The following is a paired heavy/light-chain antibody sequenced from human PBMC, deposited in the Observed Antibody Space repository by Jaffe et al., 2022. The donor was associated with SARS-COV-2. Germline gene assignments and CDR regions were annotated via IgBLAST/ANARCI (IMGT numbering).Light chain of an antibody. CDR2: VGTGGIVG. CDR3: GAAHGSGSTFVYV. V-gene: IGLV9-49*02. Sequence: QPVLTQPPSASASLGASVTLTCTLSSGYSDYKVDWYQQRPGKGPQFVMRVGTGGIVGSKGDGIPDRFSVSGSVLGSGLNRYLTIKNIQEEDESDYYCGAAHGSGSTFVYVFGIGTKVIVL. J-gene: IGLJ1*01. CDR1: SGYSDYK.
Heavy chain of an antibody. CDR1: GFTFSTYW. J-gene: IGHJ5*02. CDR2: INTDGSST. Sequence: EVQLVESGGDLVQPGGSLRLSCAASGFTFSTYWMHWVRQAPGKGLVWVSHINTDGSSTSYADSVKGRFTISRDNAKNTVYLQMNSLRAEDTAVYYCARGMSYSSNWLDPWGQGTLVTVSS. D-gene: IGHD2-21*01. CDR3: ARGMSYSSNWLDP. V-gene: IGHV3-74*01.